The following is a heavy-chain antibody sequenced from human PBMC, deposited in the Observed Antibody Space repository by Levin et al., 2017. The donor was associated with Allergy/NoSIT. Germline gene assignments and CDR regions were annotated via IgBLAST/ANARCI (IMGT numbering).Heavy chain of an antibody. V-gene: IGHV4-4*08. CDR3: ARAAGGSGMDV. J-gene: IGHJ6*02. CDR2: LYSGAST. Sequence: SETLSLTCIVSGGSISNYYWSWIRQAPGKALEWIGYLYSGASTSYNPSLKSRVSISVDRSTNHLSLRLTSVTAADTAVYSCARAAGGSGMDVWGHGTTVTVSS. D-gene: IGHD2-15*01. CDR1: GGSISNYY.